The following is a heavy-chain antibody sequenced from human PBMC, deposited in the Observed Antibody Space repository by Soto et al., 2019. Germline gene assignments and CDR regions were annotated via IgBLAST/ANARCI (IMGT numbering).Heavy chain of an antibody. V-gene: IGHV5-51*01. Sequence: GESLKISCKGSGYSFTSYWIGWVRQMPGKGLEWMGIIYPGDSDTRYSPSFQGQVTISADKSISTAYLQWSSLKASDTAMYYCARRGIPMHYYYYYGMDVWGQGTTVTVSS. CDR3: ARRGIPMHYYYYYGMDV. CDR1: GYSFTSYW. J-gene: IGHJ6*02. CDR2: IYPGDSDT. D-gene: IGHD1-26*01.